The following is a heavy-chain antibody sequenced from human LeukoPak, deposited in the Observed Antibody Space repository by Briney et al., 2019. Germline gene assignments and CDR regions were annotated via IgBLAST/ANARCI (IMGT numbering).Heavy chain of an antibody. CDR3: AKEYSSGWYYFDY. V-gene: IGHV3-30*18. D-gene: IGHD6-19*01. J-gene: IGHJ4*02. Sequence: GGSLRLSCAASGFTFSSYGMHWVRQAPGKGLEWVAVISYDGSNKYYADSVKGRFTLSRDNSKSTLYLQMNSLRAEDTAVYYCAKEYSSGWYYFDYWGQGTLVTVSS. CDR1: GFTFSSYG. CDR2: ISYDGSNK.